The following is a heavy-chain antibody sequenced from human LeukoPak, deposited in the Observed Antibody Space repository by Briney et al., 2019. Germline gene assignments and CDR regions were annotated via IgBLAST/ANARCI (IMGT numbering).Heavy chain of an antibody. CDR2: INPGDSDT. D-gene: IGHD3-3*01. CDR1: GYSCTSYW. CDR3: ARLGRAIFGVVTRAYFDY. Sequence: GESLKISCKGSGYSCTSYWIGCVRQMRGKGLEWMGIINPGDSDTRYSPSFQGQVTISADKSISTAYLQWSSLKASDTAMYYCARLGRAIFGVVTRAYFDYWGQGTLVTVSS. J-gene: IGHJ4*02. V-gene: IGHV5-51*01.